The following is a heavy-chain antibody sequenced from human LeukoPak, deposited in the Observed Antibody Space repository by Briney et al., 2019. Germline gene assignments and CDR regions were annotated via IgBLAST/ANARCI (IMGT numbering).Heavy chain of an antibody. J-gene: IGHJ4*02. CDR2: INPNSGGT. D-gene: IGHD3-22*01. Sequence: GASVKVSCKASGYTFTGYYMHWVRQAPGQGLEWMGWINPNSGGTNYAQKLQGRVTMTRDTSISTAYMELSRPRTDETAVYYCARERMQRGYYYDSSGYFLWYWGEGTLVTVSS. CDR3: ARERMQRGYYYDSSGYFLWY. CDR1: GYTFTGYY. V-gene: IGHV1-2*02.